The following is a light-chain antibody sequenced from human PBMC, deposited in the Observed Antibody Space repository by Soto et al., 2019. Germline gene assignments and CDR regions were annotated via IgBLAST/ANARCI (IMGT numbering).Light chain of an antibody. J-gene: IGLJ2*01. CDR3: SSYTSSSTPVV. CDR1: SSDVGGYNY. Sequence: QSALTQPASVSGSPGQSITISCTGTSSDVGGYNYVSWYQQHPGKAPKLMIYEVSNRPSGVSHRFSGSKSGNTASLTISGLQAEDEADYYCSSYTSSSTPVVFGGGNKLTVL. CDR2: EVS. V-gene: IGLV2-14*01.